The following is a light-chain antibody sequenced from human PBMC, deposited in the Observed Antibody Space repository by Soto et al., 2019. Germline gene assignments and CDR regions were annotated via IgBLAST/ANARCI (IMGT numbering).Light chain of an antibody. CDR2: GAS. CDR1: PSVTNY. V-gene: IGKV3-11*01. Sequence: EIVLTKSPATLSLSPVERATLYCRASPSVTNYLAWYQQTPGQAPRLLIYGASNRATGIPARFSGSGSGTDFTLTIRSLEPEDFAVYYCQQHNIWPPVNCGQGKRGAIK. CDR3: QQHNIWPPVN. J-gene: IGKJ5*01.